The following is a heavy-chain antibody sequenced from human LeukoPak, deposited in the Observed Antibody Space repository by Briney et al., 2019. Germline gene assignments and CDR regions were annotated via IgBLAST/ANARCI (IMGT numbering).Heavy chain of an antibody. V-gene: IGHV4-59*08. D-gene: IGHD6-13*01. Sequence: SETLSLTCTISGGSVSHYYWSWIRQSPGKGLEWIGYIYYTGSTTYNPSLKSRVTISADTSKKQFSLKVNSVTAADTAVYYCARVETEGSSWYGVHYFDYWGQGTQVTVSS. CDR3: ARVETEGSSWYGVHYFDY. CDR1: GGSVSHYY. J-gene: IGHJ4*02. CDR2: IYYTGST.